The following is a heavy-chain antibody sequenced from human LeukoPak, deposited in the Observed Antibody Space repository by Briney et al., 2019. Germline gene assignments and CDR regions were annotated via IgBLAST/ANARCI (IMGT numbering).Heavy chain of an antibody. CDR2: VNNSGNS. D-gene: IGHD5-18*01. CDR1: GGSFSGYY. J-gene: IGHJ4*02. CDR3: ARPPGYSYGYFDS. Sequence: PSETLSLTCAVYGGSFSGYYWSWIRQPPGKALEWIGEVNNSGNSNYNPSLKSRVTISVDTSKNQFSLRLSSVTAAVTAVYYCARPPGYSYGYFDSWGQGTLVTVSS. V-gene: IGHV4-34*01.